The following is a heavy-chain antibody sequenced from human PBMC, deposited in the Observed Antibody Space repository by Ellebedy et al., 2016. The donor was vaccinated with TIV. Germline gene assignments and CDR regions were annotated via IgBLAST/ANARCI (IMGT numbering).Heavy chain of an antibody. J-gene: IGHJ4*02. D-gene: IGHD6-6*01. CDR2: ISTSGGTI. CDR1: GFTFTDYY. CDR3: ARDRWAAPPNLYSIAARPGPGV. V-gene: IGHV3-11*01. Sequence: GGSLRLSXAASGFTFTDYYMSWIRQTPGKGPEWVSYISTSGGTIYYADFVKGRFTISRDNAKNSLYLQMNSLRAEDTAVYYCARDRWAAPPNLYSIAARPGPGVWGQGTLVTVSS.